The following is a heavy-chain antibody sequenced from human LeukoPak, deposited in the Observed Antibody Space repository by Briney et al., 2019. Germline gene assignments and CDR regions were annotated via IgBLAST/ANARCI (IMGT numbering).Heavy chain of an antibody. Sequence: GGSLRLSCAASGFTFDDYAMHWVRQAPGKGLEWVSGISWNSGSIGYADSVKGRFTISRDNAKNSLYLQMNSLRAEDTALYYCGKDGMRWLKWGGGAFDIWGQGTMVTVSS. D-gene: IGHD5-24*01. CDR1: GFTFDDYA. CDR2: ISWNSGSI. V-gene: IGHV3-9*01. J-gene: IGHJ3*02. CDR3: GKDGMRWLKWGGGAFDI.